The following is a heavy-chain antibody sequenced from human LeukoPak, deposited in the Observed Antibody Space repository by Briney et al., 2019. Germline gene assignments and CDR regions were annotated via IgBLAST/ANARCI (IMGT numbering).Heavy chain of an antibody. V-gene: IGHV4-61*05. D-gene: IGHD5-18*01. Sequence: PSETLSLTFTVSGGSISSSSYYWGWIRQPPGKGLEWIGYIYYSGSTNYNPSLKSRVTISVDTSKNQFSLKLSSVTAADTAVYYCARGGHSYAHYWGQGTLVTVSS. J-gene: IGHJ4*02. CDR1: GGSISSSSYY. CDR3: ARGGHSYAHY. CDR2: IYYSGST.